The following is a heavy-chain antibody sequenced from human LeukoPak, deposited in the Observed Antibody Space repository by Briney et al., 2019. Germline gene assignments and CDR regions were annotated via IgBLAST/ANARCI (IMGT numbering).Heavy chain of an antibody. CDR1: GGSFSGSC. J-gene: IGHJ4*02. CDR2: INRGGTT. CDR3: ARGYGSGSYWAH. V-gene: IGHV4-34*01. D-gene: IGHD3-10*01. Sequence: PSETLSLTCTVYGGSFSGSCWGWIRQPPGKGLEWIGEINRGGTTNYNPSLKSRVTMSLDTSKNQFSLRLNSVTAADTAVYYCARGYGSGSYWAHWGQGTLVTVSS.